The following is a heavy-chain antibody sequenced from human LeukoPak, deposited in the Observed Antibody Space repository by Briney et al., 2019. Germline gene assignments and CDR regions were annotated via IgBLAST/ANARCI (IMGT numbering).Heavy chain of an antibody. V-gene: IGHV3-23*01. CDR2: ITGSGGST. CDR1: AFTFNSYA. Sequence: GGSLRLSCAASAFTFNSYAMSWVRQAPGKGLEWVSSITGSGGSTYYADSVKGRFTISRDNSKDTLYLQVNSLRAEDTAVYYCAKDSGPLDYWGQGTLVTVSS. CDR3: AKDSGPLDY. D-gene: IGHD7-27*01. J-gene: IGHJ4*02.